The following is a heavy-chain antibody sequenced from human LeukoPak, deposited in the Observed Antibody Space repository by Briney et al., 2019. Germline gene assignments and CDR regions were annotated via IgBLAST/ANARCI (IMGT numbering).Heavy chain of an antibody. J-gene: IGHJ4*02. CDR2: INHSGST. V-gene: IGHV4-34*01. CDR1: GGSFSGYY. CDR3: ASAPFNSSGYLSPAY. Sequence: KASETLSLTCAVYGGSFSGYYWSWIRQPPGKGLEWIGEINHSGSTNYNPSLKSRVTISVDTSKNQSSLKLSSVTAADTAVYYCASAPFNSSGYLSPAYWGQGTLVTVSS. D-gene: IGHD3-22*01.